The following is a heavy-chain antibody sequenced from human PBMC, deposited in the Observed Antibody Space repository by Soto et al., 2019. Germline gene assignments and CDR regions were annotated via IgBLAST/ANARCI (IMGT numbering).Heavy chain of an antibody. CDR1: GGTFSSYA. CDR2: INPNSGGT. J-gene: IGHJ3*02. Sequence: GASVKVSCKASGGTFSSYAISWVRQAPGQGLEWMGGINPNSGGTNYAQKFQGRVTMTRDTSISTAYMELSRLRSDDTAVYYCASKGSSSWYRNAFDIWGQGTMVTVSS. D-gene: IGHD6-13*01. V-gene: IGHV1-2*02. CDR3: ASKGSSSWYRNAFDI.